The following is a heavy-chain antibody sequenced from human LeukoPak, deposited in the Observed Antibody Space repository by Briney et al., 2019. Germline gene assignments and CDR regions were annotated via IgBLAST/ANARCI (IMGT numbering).Heavy chain of an antibody. J-gene: IGHJ4*02. D-gene: IGHD3-16*01. CDR3: ARDGLVEGVSLFDY. Sequence: ASVKVSCKASGYISTSYAINWLRQAPGQGPEWMGWINMYNGHPTYAQGFTGRFVFSLDTSISTAYLQISSLKAEDTAVYYCARDGLVEGVSLFDYWGQGTLVTVSS. CDR1: GYISTSYA. V-gene: IGHV7-4-1*02. CDR2: INMYNGHP.